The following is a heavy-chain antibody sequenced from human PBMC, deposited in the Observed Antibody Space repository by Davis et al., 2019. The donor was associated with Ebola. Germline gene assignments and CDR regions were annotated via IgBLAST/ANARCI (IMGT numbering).Heavy chain of an antibody. CDR3: ARMGTGSYFDYYYGMDV. D-gene: IGHD1-26*01. V-gene: IGHV4-28*01. Sequence: MPSETLSLTCAVSGYSISSNYWWGWIRQPPGKGLEWIGCIPYSGSTYYNPSLKSRVTMSVDTSKNQFSLKLSSVTAVDTAVYYCARMGTGSYFDYYYGMDVWGQGTTVTVSS. J-gene: IGHJ6*02. CDR2: IPYSGST. CDR1: GYSISSNYW.